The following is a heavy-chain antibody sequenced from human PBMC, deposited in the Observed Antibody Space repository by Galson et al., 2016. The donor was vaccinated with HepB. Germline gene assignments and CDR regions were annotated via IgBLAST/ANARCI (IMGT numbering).Heavy chain of an antibody. CDR2: IYSGGRT. CDR3: AKERGESTGFFLDY. V-gene: IGHV3-53*01. J-gene: IGHJ4*02. D-gene: IGHD2-8*02. Sequence: SLRLSCAASGLTVSSNYVSWVRQAPGKGLEWVSVIYSGGRTYYADSVKGRFTISRDNSKNTLYLQMNSLRAEDTAVYYCAKERGESTGFFLDYWGQGTLATVSS. CDR1: GLTVSSNY.